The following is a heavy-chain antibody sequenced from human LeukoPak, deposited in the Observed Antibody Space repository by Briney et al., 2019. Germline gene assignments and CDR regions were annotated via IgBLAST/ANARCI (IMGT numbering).Heavy chain of an antibody. V-gene: IGHV4-30-4*01. J-gene: IGHJ4*02. CDR1: GGSISSGNYY. D-gene: IGHD3-10*01. Sequence: SETLSLTCTVSGGSISSGNYYWSWIRRPPGKGLEWIGYIYNSGSTYYNPSLKSRVTISVDTSKNQFSLSLTSVTAADTAVYYCARVYLPYSSYYGSGSLNFDYWGQGTLVTVSS. CDR2: IYNSGST. CDR3: ARVYLPYSSYYGSGSLNFDY.